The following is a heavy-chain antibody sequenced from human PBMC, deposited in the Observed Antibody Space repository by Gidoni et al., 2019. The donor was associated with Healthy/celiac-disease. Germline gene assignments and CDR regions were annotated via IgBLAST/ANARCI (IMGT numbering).Heavy chain of an antibody. Sequence: QVQLVQSGAEVKKPGASVKVSCKDSGYTFTRDGISWVRQATGQWLEWMGWISAYNGNTNYAQKLQGRVTITTDTSTSTAYMELRSLRSDDTAVYYCARDIVVVPAEDDAFDIWGQGTMVTVSS. CDR1: GYTFTRDG. D-gene: IGHD2-2*01. J-gene: IGHJ3*02. CDR3: ARDIVVVPAEDDAFDI. V-gene: IGHV1-18*01. CDR2: ISAYNGNT.